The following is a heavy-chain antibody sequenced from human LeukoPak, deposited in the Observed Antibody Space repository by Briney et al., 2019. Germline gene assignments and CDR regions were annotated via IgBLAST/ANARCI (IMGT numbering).Heavy chain of an antibody. J-gene: IGHJ4*02. CDR3: ARSYSSSSYFDY. CDR2: INPNSGGT. Sequence: ASVKVSCKASGYTFTGYYMHWVRQAPGQGLEWMGWINPNSGGTNYAQKFQGRVTMTRDTSISTAYMELSRLTSDDTAVYYCARSYSSSSYFDYWGQGTLVTVSS. V-gene: IGHV1-2*02. D-gene: IGHD6-6*01. CDR1: GYTFTGYY.